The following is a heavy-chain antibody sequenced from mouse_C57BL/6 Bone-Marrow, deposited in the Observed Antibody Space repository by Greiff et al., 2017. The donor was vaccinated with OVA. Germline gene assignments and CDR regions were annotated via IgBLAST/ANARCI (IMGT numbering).Heavy chain of an antibody. D-gene: IGHD1-1*01. CDR2: IYPSDSET. CDR3: ARNPDYYGSSYPYALDY. V-gene: IGHV1-61*01. J-gene: IGHJ4*01. Sequence: VQLQQPGAELVRPGSSVKLSCKASGYTFTSYWMDWVKQRPGQGLEWIGNIYPSDSETHYNQKFKDKATLTVDKYSSTAYMQLSSLTSEDSSVYYCARNPDYYGSSYPYALDYWGQGTSVTVSS. CDR1: GYTFTSYW.